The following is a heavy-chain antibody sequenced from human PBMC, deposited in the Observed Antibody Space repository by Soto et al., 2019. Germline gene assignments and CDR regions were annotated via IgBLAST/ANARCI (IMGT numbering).Heavy chain of an antibody. J-gene: IGHJ4*02. CDR3: ARRGSGSYSDY. Sequence: SETLSLTCTVSGGSISSSSYYWGWIRQPPGKGLEWIGSIYYSGSTYYNPSLMSRVTISVDTSKNQFSLKLSSVTAADTAVYYCARRGSGSYSDYWGQGTLVTVSS. CDR2: IYYSGST. V-gene: IGHV4-39*01. D-gene: IGHD3-10*01. CDR1: GGSISSSSYY.